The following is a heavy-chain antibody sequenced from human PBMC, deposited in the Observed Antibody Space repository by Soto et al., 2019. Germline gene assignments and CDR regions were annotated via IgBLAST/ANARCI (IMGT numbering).Heavy chain of an antibody. Sequence: LRLSCAASGFTFSSYSMNWVRQAPGKGLEWVSSISSSSSYIYYADSVKGRFTISRDNAKNSLYLQMNSLRAEDTAVYYCARDRIGRRGIAAPGRYYYYGMDVWGQGTTVTVSS. D-gene: IGHD6-13*01. CDR3: ARDRIGRRGIAAPGRYYYYGMDV. J-gene: IGHJ6*02. CDR1: GFTFSSYS. CDR2: ISSSSSYI. V-gene: IGHV3-21*01.